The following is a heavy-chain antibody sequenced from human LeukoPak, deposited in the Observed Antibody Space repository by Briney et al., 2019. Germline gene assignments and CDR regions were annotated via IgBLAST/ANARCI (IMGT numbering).Heavy chain of an antibody. Sequence: PSETLSLTCAVSGDSFSSHYWTWIRQPPGRGLEWIGYISYIGTTNYNPSLKRRVTISIDTYKNQFSLKLSSVTTADTAVYYCARDLVTVTKGFDIWGLGTMVSVSS. J-gene: IGHJ3*02. V-gene: IGHV4-59*11. CDR3: ARDLVTVTKGFDI. CDR2: ISYIGTT. CDR1: GDSFSSHY. D-gene: IGHD4-17*01.